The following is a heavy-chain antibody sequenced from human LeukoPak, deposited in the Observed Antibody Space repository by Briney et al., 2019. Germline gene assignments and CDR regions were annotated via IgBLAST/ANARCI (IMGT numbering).Heavy chain of an antibody. J-gene: IGHJ6*01. D-gene: IGHD2-8*01. CDR2: ISGSGVST. CDR1: GFTFSSYA. V-gene: IGHV3-23*01. CDR3: ASLWEFVVLPYLEV. Sequence: GGSPRHPCAASGFTFSSYAMSWVRQAPGKGLEWVSGISGSGVSTYYADSVRGRFTISRDNSKKTLHLQMNSLRDEDTAVYYCASLWEFVVLPYLEVRGKGAPCTASS.